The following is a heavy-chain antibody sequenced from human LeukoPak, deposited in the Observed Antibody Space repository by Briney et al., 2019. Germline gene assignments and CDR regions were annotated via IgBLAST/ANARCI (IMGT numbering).Heavy chain of an antibody. CDR3: ARVGCSGGSCQNYYYYYGMDV. D-gene: IGHD2-15*01. Sequence: ASEKVSCKASGYTFTSYDINWVRQATGQGLEWMGWMNPNSGNTGYAQKFQGRVTMTRNTSISTAYMELSSLRSEDTAVYYCARVGCSGGSCQNYYYYYGMDVWGQGTTVTVSS. V-gene: IGHV1-8*01. J-gene: IGHJ6*02. CDR1: GYTFTSYD. CDR2: MNPNSGNT.